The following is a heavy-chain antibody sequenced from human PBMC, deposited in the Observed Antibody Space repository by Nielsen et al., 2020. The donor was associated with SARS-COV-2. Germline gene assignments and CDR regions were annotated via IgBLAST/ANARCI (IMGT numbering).Heavy chain of an antibody. Sequence: GESLKISCAASGFTFSGYAMHWVRQASGKGLEWVGRIRSKANSYATAYAASVKGRFTISRDDSKNTAYLQMNSLKTEDTAVYYCAKDRTDDPYGMDVWGQGTTVTVSS. CDR1: GFTFSGYA. CDR3: AKDRTDDPYGMDV. V-gene: IGHV3-73*01. D-gene: IGHD1-1*01. CDR2: IRSKANSYAT. J-gene: IGHJ6*02.